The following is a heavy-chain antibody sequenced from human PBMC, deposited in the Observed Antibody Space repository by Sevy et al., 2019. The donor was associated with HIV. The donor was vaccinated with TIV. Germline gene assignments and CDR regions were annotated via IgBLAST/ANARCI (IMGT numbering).Heavy chain of an antibody. V-gene: IGHV3-23*01. D-gene: IGHD3-9*01. CDR3: AKSPQYYDILAGYYVAEYFQH. CDR2: ISGSGGST. Sequence: GGSLRLSCAASGFTFSSYAMSWVRQAPGKGLEWVSAISGSGGSTYYGDSVKGRFTNSKDNSKNTLYLQMNSLRAEDTAVYYSAKSPQYYDILAGYYVAEYFQHWGQGTLVTVSS. J-gene: IGHJ1*01. CDR1: GFTFSSYA.